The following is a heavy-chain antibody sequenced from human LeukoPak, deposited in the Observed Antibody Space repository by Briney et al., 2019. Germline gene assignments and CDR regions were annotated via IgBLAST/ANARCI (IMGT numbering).Heavy chain of an antibody. CDR3: ARSSSSGWYYFDY. Sequence: GASVKVSCKASGYTFTYRYLHWVRQAPGQALEWMGWITPFNGNTNYAQKFQDRVTITRDRSMSTAYMELSSLRSEDTAMYYCARSSSSGWYYFDYWGQGTLVTVSS. J-gene: IGHJ4*02. D-gene: IGHD6-19*01. CDR1: GYTFTYRY. CDR2: ITPFNGNT. V-gene: IGHV1-45*02.